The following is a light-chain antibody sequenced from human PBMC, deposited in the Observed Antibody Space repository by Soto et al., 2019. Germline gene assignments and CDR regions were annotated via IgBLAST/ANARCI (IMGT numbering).Light chain of an antibody. CDR1: QSVGTNC. CDR3: HQYDSSPRT. CDR2: ATS. J-gene: IGKJ1*01. Sequence: IVLTQSPGTLSLSPGERATLSCRASQSVGTNCLAWFQQKPGQAPRLLIYATSTRATGIPDRFSGSGSGTDFTLTITRLEPEDFALYYCHQYDSSPRTFAQGTRVEIK. V-gene: IGKV3-20*01.